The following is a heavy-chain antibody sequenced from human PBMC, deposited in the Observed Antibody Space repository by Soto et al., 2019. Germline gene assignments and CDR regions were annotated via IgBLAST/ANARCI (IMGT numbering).Heavy chain of an antibody. Sequence: GSLRLSCAASGFTFNTAWMNWVRQTPGKGLEWVGRIKSKTDGGTTDYAAPVKGRFTISRDDSKNTLYLQMNSLKTEDTAVYYCTTLGSWSFVDYYGMDVWGQGTTVTVSS. CDR1: GFTFNTAW. V-gene: IGHV3-15*07. D-gene: IGHD6-13*01. J-gene: IGHJ6*02. CDR3: TTLGSWSFVDYYGMDV. CDR2: IKSKTDGGTT.